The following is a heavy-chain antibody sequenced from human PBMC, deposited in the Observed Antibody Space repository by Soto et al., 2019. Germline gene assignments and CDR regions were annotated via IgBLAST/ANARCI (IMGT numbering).Heavy chain of an antibody. V-gene: IGHV4-61*08. CDR3: ARGGDDYGDPNWFDP. Sequence: PSETLSLTCTVSGGSVSSGGYFWSWIRQPPGKGLEWIGYIYYSGTTDYNHFLKSRVTISIDTSKNQFSLKLRSVTAADTAIYYCARGGDDYGDPNWFDPWGQETLVTVSS. D-gene: IGHD4-17*01. CDR2: IYYSGTT. J-gene: IGHJ5*02. CDR1: GGSVSSGGYF.